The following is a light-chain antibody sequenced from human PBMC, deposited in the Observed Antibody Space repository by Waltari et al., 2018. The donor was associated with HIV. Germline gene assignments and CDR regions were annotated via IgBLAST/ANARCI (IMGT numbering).Light chain of an antibody. CDR2: DAS. V-gene: IGKV1-33*01. Sequence: DIQMTQSPSSLSASIGDRVTITCQASQDIRNFLNRYQQKPGKAPELLIHDASNLETGVPSRFSGSGSGTHFTLTISGLQPEDIATYFCQHYDGLPITFGPGTKLEVK. CDR1: QDIRNF. CDR3: QHYDGLPIT. J-gene: IGKJ3*01.